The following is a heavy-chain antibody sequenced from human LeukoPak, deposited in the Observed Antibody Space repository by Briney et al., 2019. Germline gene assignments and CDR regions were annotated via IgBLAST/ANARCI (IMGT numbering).Heavy chain of an antibody. CDR3: ARDPYSGSYGHLYYYYMDV. V-gene: IGHV4-39*02. CDR1: GGSISSSSYY. D-gene: IGHD1-26*01. J-gene: IGHJ6*03. CDR2: IYYSGST. Sequence: SETLSLTCTVSGGSISSSSYYWGWIRQPPGKGLDWIGSIYYSGSTYYNPSLKSRVTISVDTSKNQFSLKLSSVTAADTAVFYCARDPYSGSYGHLYYYYMDVWGKGTTVTISS.